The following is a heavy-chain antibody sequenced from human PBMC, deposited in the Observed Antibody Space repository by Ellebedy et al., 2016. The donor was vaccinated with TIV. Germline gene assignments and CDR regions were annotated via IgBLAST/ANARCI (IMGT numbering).Heavy chain of an antibody. V-gene: IGHV3-7*01. CDR1: GFTFSSYW. Sequence: GGSLRLSCTVSGFTFSSYWMSWVRQAPGKGLEWVANIRQDGSEKYYVDSVTGRFTISRDNAKNSLYLQMNSLRAEDTAVYYCATDGSYGDYLSPTHAFEIWGQGTLVTVSP. D-gene: IGHD4-17*01. J-gene: IGHJ3*02. CDR3: ATDGSYGDYLSPTHAFEI. CDR2: IRQDGSEK.